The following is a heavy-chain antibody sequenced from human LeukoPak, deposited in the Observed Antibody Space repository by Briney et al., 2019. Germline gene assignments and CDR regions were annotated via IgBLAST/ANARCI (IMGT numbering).Heavy chain of an antibody. Sequence: GASVKVSCKASGYTFTGYYMHWVRQAPGQGLEWMGWINPNSGGTNYAQKFQGRVTMTRDTSISTAYMELSGLRSDDTAVYYCARDRGLVVPAANDYWGQGTLVTVSS. CDR3: ARDRGLVVPAANDY. V-gene: IGHV1-2*02. D-gene: IGHD2-2*01. CDR1: GYTFTGYY. CDR2: INPNSGGT. J-gene: IGHJ4*02.